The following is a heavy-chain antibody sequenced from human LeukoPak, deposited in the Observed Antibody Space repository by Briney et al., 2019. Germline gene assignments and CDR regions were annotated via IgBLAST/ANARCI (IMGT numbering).Heavy chain of an antibody. CDR3: ARMNYDSSGYPGVYFDY. D-gene: IGHD3-22*01. CDR2: ISAYNGNT. J-gene: IGHJ4*02. Sequence: ASVKVSCKASGYTFTSYGISWVRQAPGQGLEWMGWISAYNGNTNYAQKLQGRVTMTTDTSTSTAYMELRSLRSDDTAVYYCARMNYDSSGYPGVYFDYWAREPWSPSPQ. CDR1: GYTFTSYG. V-gene: IGHV1-18*01.